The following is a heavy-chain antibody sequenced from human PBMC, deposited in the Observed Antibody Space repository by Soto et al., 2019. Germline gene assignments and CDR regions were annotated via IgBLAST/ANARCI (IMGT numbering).Heavy chain of an antibody. CDR1: GFTFSSYA. CDR3: ARRPLTIFGVVQGWFDP. J-gene: IGHJ5*02. V-gene: IGHV3-23*01. CDR2: ISGSGGST. Sequence: SGGSLRLSCAASGFTFSSYAMSWVRQAPGKGLEWVSAISGSGGSTYYADSVKGRFTISRDNSKNTLYLQMNSLRAEDTAVYYCARRPLTIFGVVQGWFDPWGKGTLVPV. D-gene: IGHD3-3*01.